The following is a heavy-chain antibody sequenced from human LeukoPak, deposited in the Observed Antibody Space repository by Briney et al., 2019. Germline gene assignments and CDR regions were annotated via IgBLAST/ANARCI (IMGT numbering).Heavy chain of an antibody. CDR1: GFTFSDNW. D-gene: IGHD3-3*01. Sequence: QPGGSLRLSCAASGFTFSDNWMHWVRQAPGKGLVWVSRISPDGSDTVYADSVKGRFTVSRDNHKNTLYLQMHGLRAEDTAVYYCAKDRWDRPIYYFDYWGQGTLVTVSS. J-gene: IGHJ4*02. CDR3: AKDRWDRPIYYFDY. CDR2: ISPDGSDT. V-gene: IGHV3-74*01.